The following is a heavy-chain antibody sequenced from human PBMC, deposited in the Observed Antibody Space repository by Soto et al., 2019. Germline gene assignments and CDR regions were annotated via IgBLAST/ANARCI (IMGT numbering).Heavy chain of an antibody. V-gene: IGHV3-21*01. CDR2: ISSSSSYI. CDR3: ARLDRGSLDY. CDR1: GFTFSIHI. J-gene: IGHJ4*02. Sequence: EVQLVESGGGRVKPGGALRLSCAASGFTFSIHIMNWARQAPGKGLEWVSSISSSSSYIYYADSVKARFTISRDNAKNLVYLQMNSLRAEDTAVYYCARLDRGSLDYWGRGTLVTVSS. D-gene: IGHD6-25*01.